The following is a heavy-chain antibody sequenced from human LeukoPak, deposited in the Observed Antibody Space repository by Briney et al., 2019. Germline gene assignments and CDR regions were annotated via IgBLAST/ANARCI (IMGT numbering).Heavy chain of an antibody. V-gene: IGHV3-48*03. CDR3: ASRPAAGYFYYMDV. J-gene: IGHJ6*02. CDR1: GFTFSSYE. CDR2: ISNSGSTM. D-gene: IGHD6-13*01. Sequence: PGGSLRLSCAASGFTFSSYEMNWVRQAPGKGLEWVSYISNSGSTMYYADSVKGRFTISRDDAKNSLNLQMNSLRAEDTAVYYCASRPAAGYFYYMDVWGQGTTVTVSS.